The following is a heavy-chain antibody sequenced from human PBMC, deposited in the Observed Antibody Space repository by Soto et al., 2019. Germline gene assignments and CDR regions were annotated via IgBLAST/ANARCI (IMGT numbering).Heavy chain of an antibody. Sequence: GGSVRLSCATSGFTLSSYWMSWVRQAPGKGLEWVANIKRDGSEEYYVDSVQGRFTISRDNAKNSLYLQMNSLRAEDTALYYCARDCSGGICYGYYFDYWGQGTLVTVSS. D-gene: IGHD2-15*01. V-gene: IGHV3-7*01. CDR2: IKRDGSEE. J-gene: IGHJ4*02. CDR1: GFTLSSYW. CDR3: ARDCSGGICYGYYFDY.